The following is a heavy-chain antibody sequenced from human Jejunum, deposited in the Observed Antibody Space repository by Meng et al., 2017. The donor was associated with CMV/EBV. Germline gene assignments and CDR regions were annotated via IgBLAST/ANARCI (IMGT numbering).Heavy chain of an antibody. Sequence: AASGFSFNTNRMNWVRQAPGKGLEWVANINADGSGTYYVDSVRGRFTISRDNAKNSLYLQMNGLRVEDTAVYYCARMGYGFEFFDVWGQGTMVTVSS. D-gene: IGHD5-12*01. V-gene: IGHV3-7*01. CDR1: GFSFNTNR. CDR2: INADGSGT. J-gene: IGHJ3*01. CDR3: ARMGYGFEFFDV.